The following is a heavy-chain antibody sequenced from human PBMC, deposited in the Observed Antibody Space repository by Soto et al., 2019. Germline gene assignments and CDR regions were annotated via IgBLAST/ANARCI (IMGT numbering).Heavy chain of an antibody. J-gene: IGHJ4*02. D-gene: IGHD6-13*01. Sequence: QVQLQQWGAGLLKPSETLSLTCAVYGGSFSGYYWSWIRQPPGKGLEWIGEINHSGSTNYNPSLKSRVTIAVDTSKNQFSLKLSSVTAADTAVYYCARGRYSSSWPGSYYFDYWGQGTLVTVSS. CDR1: GGSFSGYY. CDR3: ARGRYSSSWPGSYYFDY. V-gene: IGHV4-34*01. CDR2: INHSGST.